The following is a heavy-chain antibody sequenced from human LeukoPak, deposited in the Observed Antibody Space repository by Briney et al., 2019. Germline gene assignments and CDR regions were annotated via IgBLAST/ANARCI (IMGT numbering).Heavy chain of an antibody. CDR3: ASQLERYPTSFDY. Sequence: ASVKVSCKXSGGTFSSYAISWVRQAPGQGLEWMGGIIPIFGTANYAQKFQGRVTITTDESTSTAYMELSSLRSEDTAVYYCASQLERYPTSFDYWGQGTLVTVSS. CDR1: GGTFSSYA. CDR2: IIPIFGTA. V-gene: IGHV1-69*05. D-gene: IGHD1-1*01. J-gene: IGHJ4*02.